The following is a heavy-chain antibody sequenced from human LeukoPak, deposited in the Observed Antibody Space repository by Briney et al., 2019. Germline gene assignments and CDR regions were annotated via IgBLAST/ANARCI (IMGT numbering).Heavy chain of an antibody. V-gene: IGHV3-9*03. CDR3: AKDIADSGYDSGGFDY. CDR1: GFTFSSYS. J-gene: IGHJ4*02. D-gene: IGHD5-12*01. CDR2: ISWNSGSI. Sequence: GGSLRLSCAASGFTFSSYSMNWVRQAPGKGLEWVSGISWNSGSIGYADSVKGRFTISRDNAKNSLYLQMNSLRAEDMALYYCAKDIADSGYDSGGFDYWGQGTLVTVSS.